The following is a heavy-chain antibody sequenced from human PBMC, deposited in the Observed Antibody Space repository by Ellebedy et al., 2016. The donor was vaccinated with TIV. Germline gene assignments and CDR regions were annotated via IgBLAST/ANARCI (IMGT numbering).Heavy chain of an antibody. V-gene: IGHV3-66*01. J-gene: IGHJ4*02. Sequence: GESLKISXAASGFTFNNVWMSWVRQSPGKGLEWVSVIYVAGNTYYADSVKGRFTISRDNSKNTLYLQMSSLRAEDTAVYYCARGYDPFDFWGQGTQVTVSS. CDR3: ARGYDPFDF. D-gene: IGHD5-12*01. CDR1: GFTFNNVW. CDR2: IYVAGNT.